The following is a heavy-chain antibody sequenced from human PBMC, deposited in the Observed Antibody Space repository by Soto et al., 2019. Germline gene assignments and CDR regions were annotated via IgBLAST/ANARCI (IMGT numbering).Heavy chain of an antibody. Sequence: GGSLRLSCAASGFTFSSYGMHWVRQAPGKGLEWVAVIWYDGSNKYYADSVKGRFTISRDNSKNTLYLQMNSLRAEDTAVYYCATQIRGYYDSSGYYYGGTDYWGQGTLVTVSS. CDR3: ATQIRGYYDSSGYYYGGTDY. D-gene: IGHD3-22*01. CDR2: IWYDGSNK. CDR1: GFTFSSYG. J-gene: IGHJ4*02. V-gene: IGHV3-33*01.